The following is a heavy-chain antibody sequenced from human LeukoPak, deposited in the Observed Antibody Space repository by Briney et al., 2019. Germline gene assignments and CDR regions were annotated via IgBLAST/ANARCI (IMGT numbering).Heavy chain of an antibody. J-gene: IGHJ6*03. Sequence: SETLSLTCTVSGGSISTSNYYWGWIRQPPGKGLEWIGEINHSGSTNYNPSPKSRVTISVDTSKNQFSLKLSSVTAADTAVYYCARHVGSSLDTTYYYYMDVWGKGTTVTISS. CDR3: ARHVGSSLDTTYYYYMDV. V-gene: IGHV4-39*01. CDR1: GGSISTSNYY. D-gene: IGHD1-1*01. CDR2: INHSGST.